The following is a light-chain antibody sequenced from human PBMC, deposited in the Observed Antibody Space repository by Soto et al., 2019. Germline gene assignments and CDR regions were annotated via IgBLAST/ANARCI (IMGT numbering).Light chain of an antibody. J-gene: IGKJ4*01. V-gene: IGKV3-15*01. CDR2: GAS. CDR1: QTITSN. Sequence: EIVMTQSPVTLSLSPGDTATLSCRASQTITSNLAWYQQKPGQPPRHLIYGASTMATGIPARFSGSGSGTEFTLTITNLQSEDFAVYYCQQYSSWVTFGGGTQLEI. CDR3: QQYSSWVT.